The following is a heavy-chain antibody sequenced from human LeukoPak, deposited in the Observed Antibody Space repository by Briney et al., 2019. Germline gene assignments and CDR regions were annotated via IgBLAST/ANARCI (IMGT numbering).Heavy chain of an antibody. V-gene: IGHV3-30*18. CDR3: AKGAPYYYDSSGIDY. J-gene: IGHJ4*02. CDR2: ISYDGSNK. D-gene: IGHD3-22*01. CDR1: GFDFSDYG. Sequence: PGGSLRLSCAVSGFDFSDYGMHWVRQAPGKGLEWVAVISYDGSNKYYADSVKGRFTISRDNSKNTLYLQMNSLRAEDTAVYYCAKGAPYYYDSSGIDYWGQGTLVTVSS.